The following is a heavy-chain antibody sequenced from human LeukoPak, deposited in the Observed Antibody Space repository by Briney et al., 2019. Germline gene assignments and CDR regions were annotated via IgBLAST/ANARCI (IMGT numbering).Heavy chain of an antibody. D-gene: IGHD5-12*01. CDR2: INSDGISR. V-gene: IGHV3-74*01. Sequence: GGTLRLSCAASGVTFSSYRIYWVCQGPGNGLLQLPRINSDGISRSYADSVKGRFTISRDNAKNSLYLQMNSLRAEDTAVYYCARERPNIVATIIDYYYYGMDVWGQGTTVTVSS. J-gene: IGHJ6*02. CDR3: ARERPNIVATIIDYYYYGMDV. CDR1: GVTFSSYR.